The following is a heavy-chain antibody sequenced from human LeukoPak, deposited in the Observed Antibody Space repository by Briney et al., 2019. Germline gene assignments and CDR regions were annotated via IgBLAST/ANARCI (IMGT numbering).Heavy chain of an antibody. D-gene: IGHD2-15*01. CDR3: ARAVYCCFDLFDY. V-gene: IGHV1-2*02. CDR2: INPISGVT. Sequence: ASVKVSCKASGYNFPGLSMQWVGPAPGQGLEWMGWINPISGVTNFAQNFLGRVSMSRDTSIRTASLNMYSQTFDDTAVFYCARAVYCCFDLFDYWGQGTLVTVSS. J-gene: IGHJ4*02. CDR1: GYNFPGLS.